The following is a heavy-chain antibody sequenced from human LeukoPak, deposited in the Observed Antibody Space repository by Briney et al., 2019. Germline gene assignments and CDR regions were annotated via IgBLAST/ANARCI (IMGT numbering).Heavy chain of an antibody. CDR1: GGSISSGDYY. J-gene: IGHJ4*02. CDR2: IYYSGST. Sequence: SETLSLTCTVSGGSISSGDYYWSWIRQPPGKGLEWIGYIYYSGSTYYNPSLKSRVTISVDTSQNQFSLKLSSVTAADTAVYYCARTTGTSPGRAYWGQGTLVTVSS. D-gene: IGHD1-1*01. V-gene: IGHV4-30-4*08. CDR3: ARTTGTSPGRAY.